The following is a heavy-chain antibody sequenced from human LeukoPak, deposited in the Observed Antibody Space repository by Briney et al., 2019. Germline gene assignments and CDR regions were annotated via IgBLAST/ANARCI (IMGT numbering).Heavy chain of an antibody. CDR2: ILYDGSNT. Sequence: GGSLRLSCAASGFTFSNYGMHWVRQAPGKGLEWIAFILYDGSNTYYADSVKGRFTISRDNSKNTLYLQMASLRSDDTAVYYCARAVLLGTDFDYWGQGTLVTISS. J-gene: IGHJ4*02. CDR1: GFTFSNYG. V-gene: IGHV3-30*02. D-gene: IGHD5-18*01. CDR3: ARAVLLGTDFDY.